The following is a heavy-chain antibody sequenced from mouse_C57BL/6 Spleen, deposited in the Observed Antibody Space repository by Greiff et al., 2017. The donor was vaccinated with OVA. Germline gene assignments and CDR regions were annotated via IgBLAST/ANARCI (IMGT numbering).Heavy chain of an antibody. CDR3: ARSYYYGSSFDY. CDR1: GYSITSGYY. Sequence: DVKLVESGPGLVKPSQSLSLTCSVTGYSITSGYYWNWIRQFPGNKLEWMGYISYDGSNKYNPSLKNRISITRDTSKNQFFLKLNSVTTEDTATYYCARSYYYGSSFDYWGQGTTLTVSS. D-gene: IGHD1-1*01. V-gene: IGHV3-6*01. J-gene: IGHJ2*01. CDR2: ISYDGSN.